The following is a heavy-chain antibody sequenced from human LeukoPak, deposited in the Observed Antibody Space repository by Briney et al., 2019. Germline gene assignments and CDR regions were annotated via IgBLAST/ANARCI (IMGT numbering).Heavy chain of an antibody. J-gene: IGHJ6*02. CDR1: GFTFSDYY. Sequence: GGSLRLSCAASGFTFSDYYMSWIRQAPGKELEWVSYISSSGSTIYYADSVKGRFTISRDNAKNSLYLQMNSLRAEDTAVYYCARDLDSSSWYVGYGMDVWGQGTTVTVSS. CDR2: ISSSGSTI. CDR3: ARDLDSSSWYVGYGMDV. V-gene: IGHV3-11*01. D-gene: IGHD6-13*01.